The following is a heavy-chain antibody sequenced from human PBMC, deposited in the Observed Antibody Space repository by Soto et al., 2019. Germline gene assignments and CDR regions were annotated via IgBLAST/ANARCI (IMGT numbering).Heavy chain of an antibody. CDR2: ISYDGSNK. Sequence: GGSLRLSCAASGFTFSSYGMHWVRQAPGKGLEWVAVISYDGSNKYYADSVKGRFTISRDNSKNTLYLQMNSLRAEDTAVYYCAKVRVGYYYYMDVWGKGTTVTVSS. J-gene: IGHJ6*03. CDR3: AKVRVGYYYYMDV. V-gene: IGHV3-30*18. CDR1: GFTFSSYG. D-gene: IGHD3-10*01.